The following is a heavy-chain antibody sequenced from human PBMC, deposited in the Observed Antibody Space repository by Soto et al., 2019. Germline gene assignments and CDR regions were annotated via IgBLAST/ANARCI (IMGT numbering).Heavy chain of an antibody. CDR3: AVAMVREILIFESSGMHV. J-gene: IGHJ6*02. CDR2: IIPNFDTP. D-gene: IGHD3-10*01. V-gene: IGHV1-69*01. CDR1: GGSFNNYA. Sequence: QVHLVQSGAEVKKPGSSVKVSCKPSGGSFNNYAVSWVRQAPGQGLEWMGGIIPNFDTPNYAQKFQDRVTIIADESTSTVYMKLRSLRSNDTAVYYCAVAMVREILIFESSGMHVWGQGTTVIVSS.